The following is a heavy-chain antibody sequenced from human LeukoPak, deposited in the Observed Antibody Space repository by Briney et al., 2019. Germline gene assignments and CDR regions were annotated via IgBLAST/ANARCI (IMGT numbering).Heavy chain of an antibody. Sequence: ASVKVSCKASGYTFTGYYMHWMRQAPGQGLEWMGWINPNSGGTNYAQKFQGRVTMTRDTSISTAYMELSRLRSDDTAVYYCARDLRWLDVGNFDYWGQGTLVTVSS. D-gene: IGHD4-23*01. CDR3: ARDLRWLDVGNFDY. CDR2: INPNSGGT. V-gene: IGHV1-2*02. J-gene: IGHJ4*02. CDR1: GYTFTGYY.